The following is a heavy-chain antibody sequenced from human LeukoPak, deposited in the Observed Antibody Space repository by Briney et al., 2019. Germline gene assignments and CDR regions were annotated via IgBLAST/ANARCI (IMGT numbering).Heavy chain of an antibody. CDR1: GYTFTRYY. V-gene: IGHV3-30*04. Sequence: SCKAFGYTFTRYYMHWVRQAPGKGLEWVAAISYDGSNKYSADSVKGRFTISRDNSKNTLYLQMNSLRADDTAMYYCAGVDAAMPDAFDIWGQGTTVTVSS. CDR3: AGVDAAMPDAFDI. J-gene: IGHJ3*02. D-gene: IGHD5-18*01. CDR2: ISYDGSNK.